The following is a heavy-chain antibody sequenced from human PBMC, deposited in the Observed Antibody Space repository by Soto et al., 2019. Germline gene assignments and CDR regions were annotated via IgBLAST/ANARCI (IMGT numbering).Heavy chain of an antibody. CDR1: GGSIVSVY. CDR3: ARHNYGSGSTYFDY. V-gene: IGHV4-59*08. J-gene: IGHJ4*02. CDR2: IYYRGST. D-gene: IGHD3-10*01. Sequence: SEVRSLARXVVGGSIVSVYWSWIRQHPGKGLEWVGYIYYRGSTNYDPSLKSRVTISVDTSKNPFSLKLNSMTAADTAVYYCARHNYGSGSTYFDYWGQGTLVTVSS.